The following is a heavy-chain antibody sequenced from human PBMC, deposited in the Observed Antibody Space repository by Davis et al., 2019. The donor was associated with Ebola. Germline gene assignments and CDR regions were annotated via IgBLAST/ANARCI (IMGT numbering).Heavy chain of an antibody. CDR1: GYTFTGYD. Sequence: ASVKVSCKASGYTFTGYDINWVRQATGQGLEWMGIINPSGGSTSYAQKFQGRVTMTRDTSTSTVYMELSSLRSEDAAVYYCARDKPAAISNWFDPWGQGTLVTVSS. J-gene: IGHJ5*02. CDR2: INPSGGST. D-gene: IGHD2-2*02. CDR3: ARDKPAAISNWFDP. V-gene: IGHV1-46*01.